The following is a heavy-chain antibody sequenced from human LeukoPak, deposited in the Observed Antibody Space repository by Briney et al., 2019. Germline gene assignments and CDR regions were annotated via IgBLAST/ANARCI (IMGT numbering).Heavy chain of an antibody. J-gene: IGHJ3*02. CDR3: ARGYFGRALDAFDI. CDR2: INHSGST. Sequence: SETLSLTCAVYGGSFSGYYWSWIRQPPGKGLEWIGEINHSGSTNYNPSLKSRVTISVDTSKNQFSLKLSSVTAADTAVYYCARGYFGRALDAFDIWGQGTVVTVSS. V-gene: IGHV4-34*01. D-gene: IGHD2/OR15-2a*01. CDR1: GGSFSGYY.